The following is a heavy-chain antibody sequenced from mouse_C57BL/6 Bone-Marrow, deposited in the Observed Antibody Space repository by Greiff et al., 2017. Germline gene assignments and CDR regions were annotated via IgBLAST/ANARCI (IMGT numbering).Heavy chain of an antibody. J-gene: IGHJ2*01. V-gene: IGHV1-64*01. Sequence: QVQLQQPGAELVKPGASVKLSCKASGYTFTSYWMHWVKQKPGQGLEWIGMIHPNSGSTNYNEKVKRKATLTVDKSSSTAYMQLNSLTSEDSAVYYCARGKILRFFYYWGQGTTLTLSS. CDR3: ARGKILRFFYY. CDR2: IHPNSGST. CDR1: GYTFTSYW.